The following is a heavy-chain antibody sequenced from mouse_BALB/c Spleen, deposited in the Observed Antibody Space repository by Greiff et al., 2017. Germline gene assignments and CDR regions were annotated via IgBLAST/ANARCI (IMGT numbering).Heavy chain of an antibody. V-gene: IGHV3-6*02. CDR3: ATTVGDY. D-gene: IGHD1-1*01. CDR1: GYSITSGYY. CDR2: ISYDGSN. J-gene: IGHJ2*01. Sequence: EVQLQESGPGLVKPSQSLSLTCSVTGYSITSGYYWNWIRQFPGNKLEWMGYISYDGSNNYNPSLKNRISITRDTSKNQFFLKLNSVTTEDTATYYCATTVGDYWGQGTTLTVSS.